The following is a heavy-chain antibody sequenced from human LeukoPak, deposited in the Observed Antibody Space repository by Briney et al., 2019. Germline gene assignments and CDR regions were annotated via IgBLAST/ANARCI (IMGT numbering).Heavy chain of an antibody. CDR3: ARGEYYYYYYMDV. CDR2: FYSGGYA. D-gene: IGHD3-10*01. Sequence: GGSLRLSCAASGFTVSSNYMSWIRQAPGKGLEWVSIFYSGGYAYYADSVKGRFTISRDNSKNTLYLQMNSLRAEDTAVYYCARGEYYYYYYMDVWGRGTTVTVSS. CDR1: GFTVSSNY. V-gene: IGHV3-66*02. J-gene: IGHJ6*03.